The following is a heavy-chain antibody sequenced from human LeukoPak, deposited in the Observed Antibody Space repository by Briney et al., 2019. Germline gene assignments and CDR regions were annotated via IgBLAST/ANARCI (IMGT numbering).Heavy chain of an antibody. D-gene: IGHD1-26*01. V-gene: IGHV3-23*01. J-gene: IGHJ4*02. CDR2: ISGSGGAT. Sequence: GGSLRLSCAPSGFTFSSYSISWVRQAPGKGLEWVSAISGSGGATTYADSVKGRFTLSRDKSKNTVFLQMTSLRAEDTGVYYCAKDTYPYSGNYYYFECWGQGTLVTVSS. CDR1: GFTFSSYS. CDR3: AKDTYPYSGNYYYFEC.